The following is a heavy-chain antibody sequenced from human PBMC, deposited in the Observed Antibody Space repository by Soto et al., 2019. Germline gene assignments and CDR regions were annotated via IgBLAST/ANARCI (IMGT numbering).Heavy chain of an antibody. V-gene: IGHV3-74*01. J-gene: IGHJ6*03. CDR3: AREAYSNYDFYYEYMDV. CDR2: INSDGSKT. D-gene: IGHD4-4*01. Sequence: EVQLVESGGGLVQPGGPLRLSCAASGFTFRNYRMHWVRQAPGKGLVWVSLINSDGSKTGYAEFVEGRFTITRDNAYNTLYLQMINLRAEDTGVYYCAREAYSNYDFYYEYMDVWGKATTVTVSS. CDR1: GFTFRNYR.